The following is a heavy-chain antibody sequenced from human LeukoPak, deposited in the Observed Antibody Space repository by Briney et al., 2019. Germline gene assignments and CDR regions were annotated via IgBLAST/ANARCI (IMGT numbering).Heavy chain of an antibody. J-gene: IGHJ4*02. Sequence: PGGSLRLSCAASRFTFDNYAMGWVRQAPGKGLEWVSAISGSGGSTYYADSVKGRFTISRDNSKNTLYLQMNSLRAEDTAVYYCAKGPPRDGSGSYYPDYWGQGTLVTVSS. CDR2: ISGSGGST. D-gene: IGHD3-10*01. CDR1: RFTFDNYA. CDR3: AKGPPRDGSGSYYPDY. V-gene: IGHV3-23*01.